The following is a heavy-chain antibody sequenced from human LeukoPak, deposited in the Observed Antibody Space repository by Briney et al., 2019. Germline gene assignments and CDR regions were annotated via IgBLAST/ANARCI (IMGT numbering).Heavy chain of an antibody. Sequence: ASVKVSCKASGYTFTSYDINWVRQATGQGLEWMGWMNPNSGNTGYAQKFQGRVTMTRNTSISTAYMELSSLRSEDTAVYYCARNVYKGILIGSYYMDVWGKGTTVIISS. CDR2: MNPNSGNT. J-gene: IGHJ6*03. CDR1: GYTFTSYD. V-gene: IGHV1-8*01. CDR3: ARNVYKGILIGSYYMDV. D-gene: IGHD3-9*01.